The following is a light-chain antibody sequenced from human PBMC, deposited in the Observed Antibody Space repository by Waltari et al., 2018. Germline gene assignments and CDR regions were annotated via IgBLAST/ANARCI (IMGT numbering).Light chain of an antibody. CDR3: QTGGQGTWV. Sequence: QPQKKGPRCLMKVNSDGSDNKGDKIPERFSGSSDGAWRYLTISSLQSEDEADYYCQTGGQGTWVFGGGTKLTVL. CDR2: VNSDGSD. V-gene: IGLV4-69*01. J-gene: IGLJ3*02.